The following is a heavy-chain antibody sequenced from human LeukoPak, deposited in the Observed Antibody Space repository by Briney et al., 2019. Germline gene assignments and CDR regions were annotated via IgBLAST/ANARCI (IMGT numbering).Heavy chain of an antibody. D-gene: IGHD2-21*02. J-gene: IGHJ6*02. Sequence: GASVKVSCKASGYTFTGYYMHWVRQAPGQGLEWMGWINPNSGGTNYAQKFQGRVAMTRDTSISTAYMELSRLRSDDTAVYYCAREEVVTAKYYYGMDVWGQGTTVTVSS. V-gene: IGHV1-2*02. CDR3: AREEVVTAKYYYGMDV. CDR1: GYTFTGYY. CDR2: INPNSGGT.